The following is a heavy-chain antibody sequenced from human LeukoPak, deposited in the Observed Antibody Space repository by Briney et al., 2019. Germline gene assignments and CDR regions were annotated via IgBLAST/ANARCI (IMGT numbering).Heavy chain of an antibody. V-gene: IGHV4-59*04. J-gene: IGHJ4*02. D-gene: IGHD1-26*01. CDR2: IYYTGST. CDR1: GGSINSYY. CDR3: VKSGGYGLIDY. Sequence: SETLSLTCTVSGGSINSYYWNWIRQPPGKGLEWIGNIYYTGSTYYNASLQSRVTISIDTSKNQFSLRLNSVTAADTAMYYCVKSGGYGLIDYWGQGTLVTVSS.